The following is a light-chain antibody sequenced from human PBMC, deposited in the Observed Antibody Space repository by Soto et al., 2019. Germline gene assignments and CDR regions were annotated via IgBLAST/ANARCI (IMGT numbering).Light chain of an antibody. CDR2: KAS. CDR3: QQFKDYVWT. Sequence: DIQMTQSPSTLPASVGDRGTIPCRANQSISTWLAWYQQKPGKAPNILIYKASRLETGVPSRFRGSGSGTEFTLIISKLQPDDFETYYCQQFKDYVWTFGQGTKVDIK. V-gene: IGKV1-5*03. J-gene: IGKJ1*01. CDR1: QSISTW.